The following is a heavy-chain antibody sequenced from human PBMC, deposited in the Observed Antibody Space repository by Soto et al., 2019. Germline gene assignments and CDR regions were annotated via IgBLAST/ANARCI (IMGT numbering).Heavy chain of an antibody. CDR2: INHSGST. CDR1: GGSFSGYY. D-gene: IGHD6-25*01. CDR3: ARGAALRGYYFDY. Sequence: QVQLQQWGAGLLKPSETLSLTCAVYGGSFSGYYWSWIRQPPGKGLEWIGEINHSGSTNYNPSLKSRVTISVDTSKNQCSLKLSSVTAADTAVYYCARGAALRGYYFDYWGQGTLVTVSS. J-gene: IGHJ4*02. V-gene: IGHV4-34*01.